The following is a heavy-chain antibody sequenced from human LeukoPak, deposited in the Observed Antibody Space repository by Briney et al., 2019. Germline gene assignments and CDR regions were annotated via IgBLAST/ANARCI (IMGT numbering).Heavy chain of an antibody. J-gene: IGHJ6*02. D-gene: IGHD1-14*01. CDR2: IGYAGDT. CDR3: AKYLTARGPPYALDV. V-gene: IGHV3-13*01. CDR1: GFTFSSYD. Sequence: GGSLRLSCVASGFTFSSYDMHWVRQATAEGLEWVSAIGYAGDTYYAGSVKGRFTISRENAKNSLYLQMNSLQAGDTAVYYCAKYLTARGPPYALDVWGQGTTVTVSS.